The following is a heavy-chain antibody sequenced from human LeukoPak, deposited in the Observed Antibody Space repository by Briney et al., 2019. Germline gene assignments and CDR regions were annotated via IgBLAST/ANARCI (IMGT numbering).Heavy chain of an antibody. CDR1: GGSISSGGYY. Sequence: SQTLSLTCTVSGGSISSGGYYWSWIRQHPGKGLEWIGYIYYSGSTYYNPSLKSRVTISVDTSKNQFNLKLSSVTAADTAVYYCAKYGSGVEPAEFWFDPWGQGTLVTVSS. V-gene: IGHV4-31*03. D-gene: IGHD2-2*01. CDR3: AKYGSGVEPAEFWFDP. CDR2: IYYSGST. J-gene: IGHJ5*02.